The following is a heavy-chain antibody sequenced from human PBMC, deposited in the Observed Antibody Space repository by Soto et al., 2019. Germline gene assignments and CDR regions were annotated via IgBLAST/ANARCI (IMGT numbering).Heavy chain of an antibody. J-gene: IGHJ6*02. Sequence: LSLTCAVYGGSFSGYYWSWIRQPPGKGLEWIGEINHSGSTNYNPSLKSRVTISVDTSKNQFSLKLSSVTAADTAVYYCAHRGGFFYYYGMDVWGQGTTVTVSS. V-gene: IGHV4-34*01. CDR2: INHSGST. D-gene: IGHD3-3*01. CDR3: AHRGGFFYYYGMDV. CDR1: GGSFSGYY.